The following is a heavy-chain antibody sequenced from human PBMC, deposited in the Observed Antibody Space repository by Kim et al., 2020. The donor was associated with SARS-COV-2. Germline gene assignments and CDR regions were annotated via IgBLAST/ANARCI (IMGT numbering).Heavy chain of an antibody. D-gene: IGHD3-10*01. CDR2: ISSRGSNT. CDR3: ARGNYCKPGAADA. CDR1: GFTLSDCY. Sequence: GGSLRLSCAASGFTLSDCYMSWIRQAPGKGLEWVSYISSRGSNTDYAASVKGRFTISRDSAKKSLYLQMNNLRVEDTAVYYCARGNYCKPGAADAWGQGT. J-gene: IGHJ5*02. V-gene: IGHV3-11*01.